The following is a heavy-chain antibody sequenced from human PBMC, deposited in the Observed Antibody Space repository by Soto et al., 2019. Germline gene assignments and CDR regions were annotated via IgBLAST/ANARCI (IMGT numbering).Heavy chain of an antibody. J-gene: IGHJ4*02. CDR1: GFSISEYG. V-gene: IGHV3-23*01. CDR3: FTWHASGDS. CDR2: FSGGRGGT. Sequence: EVQLLESGGGSVQPGGSLTLSCAVSGFSISEYGVTWVRQPPGKGLYWVSGFSGGRGGTFYADSVWGRFTISTDDSRNMVYMQIDSLGVDDKDADYCFTWHASGDSWGQGTLVTVSS.